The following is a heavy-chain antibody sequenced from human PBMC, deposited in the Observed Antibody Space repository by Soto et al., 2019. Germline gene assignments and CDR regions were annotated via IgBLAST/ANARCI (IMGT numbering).Heavy chain of an antibody. Sequence: QVQLVESGGGVVQPGRSLRLSCAASGFTFSSYGMHWVRQAPGKGLEWVAVISYDGSNKYYADSVKGRFTISRDNSKNTLYLQMNSLRAEDTAVYYCAKPTERGMDPSSMDYWGQGTLVTVSS. D-gene: IGHD1-1*01. CDR1: GFTFSSYG. CDR2: ISYDGSNK. J-gene: IGHJ4*02. V-gene: IGHV3-30*18. CDR3: AKPTERGMDPSSMDY.